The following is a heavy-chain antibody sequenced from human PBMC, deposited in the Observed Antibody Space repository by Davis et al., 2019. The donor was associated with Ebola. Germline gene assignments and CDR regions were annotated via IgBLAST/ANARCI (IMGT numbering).Heavy chain of an antibody. D-gene: IGHD5-18*01. CDR1: GFTFSSYA. J-gene: IGHJ6*04. CDR3: ARPGVSYGGNSYFAMDV. CDR2: ISYDGSNK. Sequence: GESLKISCTASGFTFSSYAMHWVRQAPGKGLEWVAVISYDGSNKYYADSVKGRFTISRDNSKNTLYLQMNSLRAEDTAVYYCARPGVSYGGNSYFAMDVGGKGPKVTVSS. V-gene: IGHV3-30-3*01.